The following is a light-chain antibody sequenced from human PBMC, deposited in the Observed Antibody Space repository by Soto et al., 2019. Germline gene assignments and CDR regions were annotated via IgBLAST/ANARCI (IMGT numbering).Light chain of an antibody. Sequence: EIVMTQSPVTLSASPGERVSLSFRSSQSISNNLAWHQQKPGQAPRLLIYGASTRATGIPARFSGSGSGTEFTLTISSLQSEDFAVYYCQQYNNWPHTFGKGTKLEI. CDR2: GAS. CDR3: QQYNNWPHT. V-gene: IGKV3-15*01. CDR1: QSISNN. J-gene: IGKJ2*01.